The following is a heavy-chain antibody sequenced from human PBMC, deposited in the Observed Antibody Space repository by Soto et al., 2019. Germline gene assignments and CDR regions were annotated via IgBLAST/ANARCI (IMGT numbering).Heavy chain of an antibody. J-gene: IGHJ4*02. CDR2: ISSSSSTI. Sequence: GGSLRLSCAASGFTFSSYSMNWVRQAPGKGLEWVSYISSSSSTIYYADSVKGRFTISRDNAKNSLYLQMNSLRAEDTAVYYCASAIETWYSGYDKGWGQGTLVTVSS. D-gene: IGHD5-12*01. V-gene: IGHV3-48*01. CDR3: ASAIETWYSGYDKG. CDR1: GFTFSSYS.